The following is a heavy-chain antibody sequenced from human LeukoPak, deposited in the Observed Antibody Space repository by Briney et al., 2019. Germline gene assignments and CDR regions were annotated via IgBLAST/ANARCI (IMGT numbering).Heavy chain of an antibody. CDR3: ARIRGDWYFDL. V-gene: IGHV1-2*02. CDR1: GYTFTGYY. Sequence: ASVKVSCKASGYTFTGYYMHGVRQAPGQGLEWMGWINPNSGGTNYAQKFQGRVTITRDTSISTAYMELSRLRSDATAVYYCARIRGDWYFDLWGRGTLVTVSS. D-gene: IGHD1-26*01. J-gene: IGHJ2*01. CDR2: INPNSGGT.